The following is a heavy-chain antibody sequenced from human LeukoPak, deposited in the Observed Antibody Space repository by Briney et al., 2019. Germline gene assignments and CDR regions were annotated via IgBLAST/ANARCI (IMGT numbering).Heavy chain of an antibody. Sequence: GGSLRLSCAASGFTFSNAWMSWVRQAPGKGLEWVGRIKSKTDGGTTDYAAPVKGRFTISRDDSENTLYLQMNSLKTEDTAVYYCTTDNMTTVTTQFDYWGQGTLVTVSS. CDR2: IKSKTDGGTT. J-gene: IGHJ4*02. CDR3: TTDNMTTVTTQFDY. V-gene: IGHV3-15*01. CDR1: GFTFSNAW. D-gene: IGHD4-17*01.